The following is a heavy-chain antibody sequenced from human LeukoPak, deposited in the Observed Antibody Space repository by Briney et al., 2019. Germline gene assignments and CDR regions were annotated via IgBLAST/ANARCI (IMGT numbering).Heavy chain of an antibody. CDR1: GFSLSTSGMC. Sequence: SGPALVKPTQTLTLTCTFSGFSLSTSGMCVSWIRQPPGKALEWLARIDWDDDKYYSTSLKTRLTISKDTSKNQVVLTMTNMDPVDTATYYCARIHPSGWYSDDAFDIWGQGTMVTVSS. D-gene: IGHD6-19*01. V-gene: IGHV2-70*11. CDR3: ARIHPSGWYSDDAFDI. J-gene: IGHJ3*02. CDR2: IDWDDDK.